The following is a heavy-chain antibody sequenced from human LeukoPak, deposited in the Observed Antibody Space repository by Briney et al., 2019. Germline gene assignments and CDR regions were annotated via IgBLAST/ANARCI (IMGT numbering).Heavy chain of an antibody. CDR3: ARDLGYYGSGRDY. J-gene: IGHJ4*02. D-gene: IGHD3-10*01. CDR1: GFTVSSNY. Sequence: HPGGSLRLSCAASGFTVSSNYMSWVRQAPGKGLEWVSVIYSGGSTYYADSVKGRFTISRDNSKNTLYLQMNSLRAEDTAVYYCARDLGYYGSGRDYWGQGTLVTVSS. CDR2: IYSGGST. V-gene: IGHV3-53*01.